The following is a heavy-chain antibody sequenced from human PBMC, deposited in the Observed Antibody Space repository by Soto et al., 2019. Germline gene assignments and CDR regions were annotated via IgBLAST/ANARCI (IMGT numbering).Heavy chain of an antibody. CDR3: ARHWSETPTDYYYFYMDV. V-gene: IGHV4-59*08. J-gene: IGHJ6*03. Sequence: SETLSLTCTVSGGSISSYYWSWIRQPPGKGLEWIGYIYYSGSTNYNPSLKSRVTISVDTSKNQFSLKLSSVTAADTAVYYCARHWSETPTDYYYFYMDVRGKGTTVTVS. D-gene: IGHD3-3*01. CDR2: IYYSGST. CDR1: GGSISSYY.